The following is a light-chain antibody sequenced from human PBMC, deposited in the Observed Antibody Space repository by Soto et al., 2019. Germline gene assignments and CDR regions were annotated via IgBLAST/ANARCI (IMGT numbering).Light chain of an antibody. J-gene: IGKJ1*01. CDR3: QHYGSSRT. CDR2: DTS. CDR1: QSVSSSY. Sequence: EIVLTQSPGTLSMSPGERATLSCRASQSVSSSYLAWYQQKPGQAPRLLIYDTSSRATGIPDRFSGSGSGTDFTLTISRVEPEDFAVYYCQHYGSSRTFGQGTKVETK. V-gene: IGKV3-20*01.